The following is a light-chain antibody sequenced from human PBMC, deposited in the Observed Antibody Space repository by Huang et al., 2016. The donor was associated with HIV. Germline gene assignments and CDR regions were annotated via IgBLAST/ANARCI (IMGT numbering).Light chain of an antibody. V-gene: IGKV1-33*01. Sequence: DIQMTQSPSSLSASVGDRVTITCQASQDISNYLNSYQQKPGKAPKLLIYDASNLETGVPSRFSGSGSGTDFTFTISSLQPEDIATYYCQQYDNLPPLLTFGGGTKVEIK. J-gene: IGKJ4*01. CDR1: QDISNY. CDR3: QQYDNLPPLLT. CDR2: DAS.